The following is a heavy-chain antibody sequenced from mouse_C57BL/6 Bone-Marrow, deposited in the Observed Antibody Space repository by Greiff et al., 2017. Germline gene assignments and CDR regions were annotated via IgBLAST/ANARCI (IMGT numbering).Heavy chain of an antibody. Sequence: EVQLVESGGGLVQPGGSLSLSCAASGFTFTDYYMSWVRQPPGKALEWLGFIRNKANGYTTEYSASVKGRFTISRDNSQSILYLQMNALRAEDSATYYCARYTSRGDPCDYWGQGTTLTVSS. D-gene: IGHD3-3*01. CDR3: ARYTSRGDPCDY. V-gene: IGHV7-3*01. J-gene: IGHJ2*01. CDR1: GFTFTDYY. CDR2: IRNKANGYTT.